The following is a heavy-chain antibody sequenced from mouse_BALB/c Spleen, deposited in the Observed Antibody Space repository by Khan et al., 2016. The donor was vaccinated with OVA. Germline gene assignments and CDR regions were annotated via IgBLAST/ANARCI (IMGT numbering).Heavy chain of an antibody. CDR2: IWTGGGT. CDR1: GFSLTSYD. J-gene: IGHJ2*01. V-gene: IGHV2-9-2*01. CDR3: GRDYRYDDYFDY. D-gene: IGHD2-14*01. Sequence: QVQLKDSGPGLVAPSQSLSITCTVSGFSLTSYDISWIRQPPGKGLEWLGVIWTGGGTNYNSAFMSRLSISKDNSKSQVFLKMNSLQTDDTAIYYCGRDYRYDDYFDYWGQGTTLTVSS.